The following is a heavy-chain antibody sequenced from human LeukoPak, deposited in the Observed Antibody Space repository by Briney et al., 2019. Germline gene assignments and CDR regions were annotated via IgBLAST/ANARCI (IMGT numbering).Heavy chain of an antibody. CDR3: ARWDAYCTGGSCYFGGFAFDI. CDR1: GFMFSSNW. Sequence: PGGSLRLSCAASGFMFSSNWMSWVRQAPGKGLEWVASIKQDGGQNHYLDSVEGRFTISRDNAKSSLFLQLNSLSAGDTAMYYCARWDAYCTGGSCYFGGFAFDIWGQGTVVTVSS. J-gene: IGHJ3*02. V-gene: IGHV3-7*01. CDR2: IKQDGGQN. D-gene: IGHD2-15*01.